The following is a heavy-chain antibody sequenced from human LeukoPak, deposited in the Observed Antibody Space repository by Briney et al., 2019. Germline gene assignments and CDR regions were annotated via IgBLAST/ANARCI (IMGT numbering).Heavy chain of an antibody. J-gene: IGHJ4*02. CDR2: IWYDGRDN. Sequence: PGGSLTLSCAASWFTFSIYGMHCVRQAPGKGLEWVAVIWYDGRDNYYADSVKGRFTISRDLSKNTVFMQMNCLKVQDTAVYYCARDSVPAAKGCLGYWGQGALVIVSS. V-gene: IGHV3-33*01. CDR1: WFTFSIYG. CDR3: ARDSVPAAKGCLGY. D-gene: IGHD2-15*01.